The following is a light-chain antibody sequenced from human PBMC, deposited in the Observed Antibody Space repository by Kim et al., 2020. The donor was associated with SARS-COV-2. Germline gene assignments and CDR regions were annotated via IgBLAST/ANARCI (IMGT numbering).Light chain of an antibody. V-gene: IGKV3-15*01. CDR3: QQYDKWLGT. J-gene: IGKJ1*01. Sequence: STPLSSAGSSIVGGNFSWYQQKPGQAPRLLLYDASTGAASIPTKFSGSGAGTEFTLTSSRLHSEDSAVYCCQQYDKWLGTFGQGTKVEIK. CDR2: DAS. CDR1: SIVGGN.